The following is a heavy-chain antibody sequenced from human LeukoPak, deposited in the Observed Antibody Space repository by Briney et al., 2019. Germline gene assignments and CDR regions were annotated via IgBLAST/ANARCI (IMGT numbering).Heavy chain of an antibody. D-gene: IGHD3-10*01. CDR2: ISYDGNNK. V-gene: IGHV3-30*18. CDR1: GFTFSSYV. CDR3: AKDWVVRVVISY. J-gene: IGHJ4*02. Sequence: GGSLRLSCAASGFTFSSYVMHWVRQAAGKGLAWVACISYDGNNKYYAGSVKGRCIIYRDNSKNTLYLQMNSLRAEDTAVYDCAKDWVVRVVISYWGQGTLVTVSS.